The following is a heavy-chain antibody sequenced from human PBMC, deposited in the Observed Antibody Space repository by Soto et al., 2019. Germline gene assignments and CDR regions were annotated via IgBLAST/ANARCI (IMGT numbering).Heavy chain of an antibody. V-gene: IGHV4-4*02. CDR1: GGSVTISNW. CDR2: VHHTGST. CDR3: ARDHPGIAAAGTGGGYYYYGMDV. D-gene: IGHD6-13*01. Sequence: SETLSLTCAVSGGSVTISNWWSWVRQPPGKGLEWIGEVHHTGSTYHNPSLRSRVTFSVDIANNQFTLKLSSLTAEDTAVYYCARDHPGIAAAGTGGGYYYYGMDVWGQGTTVTVSS. J-gene: IGHJ6*02.